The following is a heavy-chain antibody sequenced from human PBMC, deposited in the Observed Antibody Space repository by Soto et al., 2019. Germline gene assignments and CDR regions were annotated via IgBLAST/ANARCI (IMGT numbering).Heavy chain of an antibody. V-gene: IGHV3-23*01. CDR1: GFTFSSYA. CDR2: VSGSGSTT. J-gene: IGHJ3*02. Sequence: GGSLRLSCAASGFTFSSYAMSWVRQAPGKGLEWVSVVSGSGSTTYYADSVKGRFTISRDNSKNSLYLQMNSLRAEDTAVYYCARIHHNRDAIDIWGQGTMVTVSS. CDR3: ARIHHNRDAIDI.